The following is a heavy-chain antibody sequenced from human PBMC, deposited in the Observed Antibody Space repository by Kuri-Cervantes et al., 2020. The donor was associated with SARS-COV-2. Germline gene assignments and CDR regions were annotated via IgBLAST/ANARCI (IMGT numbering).Heavy chain of an antibody. CDR2: ISYDGSNK. CDR1: GFTFSSYG. CDR3: ARTTYGDYYWYGMDV. D-gene: IGHD4-17*01. V-gene: IGHV3-30*03. J-gene: IGHJ6*02. Sequence: GESLKISCAASGFTFSSYGMHWVRQAPGKGLEWVAVISYDGSNKYYADSVKGRFTISRDNSRNTLYLQMTSLRAEDTAVYYCARTTYGDYYWYGMDVWGQGTTVTVSS.